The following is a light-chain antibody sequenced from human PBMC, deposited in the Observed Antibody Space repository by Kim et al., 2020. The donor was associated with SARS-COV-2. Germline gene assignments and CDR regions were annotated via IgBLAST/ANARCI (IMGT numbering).Light chain of an antibody. J-gene: IGKJ1*01. Sequence: SPGERATLSCRASQSVGTNLAWYQQRPGQAPRLLIYSASIRAIGIPARFSGSGSGTDFTLTISSLQSEDLAVYYCQQYDDWPPWTFGQETKVDIK. CDR2: SAS. CDR3: QQYDDWPPWT. CDR1: QSVGTN. V-gene: IGKV3-15*01.